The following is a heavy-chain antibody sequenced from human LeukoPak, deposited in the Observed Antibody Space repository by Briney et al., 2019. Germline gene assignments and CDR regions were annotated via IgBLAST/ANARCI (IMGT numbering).Heavy chain of an antibody. Sequence: SETLSLTCTVSGGSISSYYWSWIRQPPGKGLEWIGYIYYSGSTNYNPSLKSRVTISVDTSKNQFSLKLSSVTAADTAVYYCARQATIWLGALTPNWFDPWGQGTLVTVSS. CDR1: GGSISSYY. CDR2: IYYSGST. CDR3: ARQATIWLGALTPNWFDP. J-gene: IGHJ5*02. D-gene: IGHD5-24*01. V-gene: IGHV4-59*08.